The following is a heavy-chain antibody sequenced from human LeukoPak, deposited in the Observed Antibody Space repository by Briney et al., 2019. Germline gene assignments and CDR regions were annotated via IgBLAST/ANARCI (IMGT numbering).Heavy chain of an antibody. V-gene: IGHV4-34*01. CDR3: ARLTAPLLFDY. Sequence: GSLRLSCAASGFTFSSYEMNWVRQAPGKGLEWIGEIKHSGSTNYNPSLKSRVTISVDTSKNQFSLKLSSVTAADTAVYYCARLTAPLLFDYWGQGTLVTVSS. CDR1: GFTFSSYE. CDR2: IKHSGST. J-gene: IGHJ4*02. D-gene: IGHD1-14*01.